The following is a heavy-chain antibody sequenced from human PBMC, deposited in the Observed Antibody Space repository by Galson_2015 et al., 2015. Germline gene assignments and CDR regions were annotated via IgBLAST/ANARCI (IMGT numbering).Heavy chain of an antibody. CDR2: INTNTGNP. V-gene: IGHV7-4-1*02. D-gene: IGHD3-22*01. CDR1: GYTFTSYA. J-gene: IGHJ5*01. CDR3: AGTSDYDSSGYYWGWFDY. Sequence: SVKVSCKASGYTFTSYAMNWVRQAPGQGLEWMGWINTNTGNPTYAQGFTGRFVFSLDTSVSTAYLQISSLKAEDTAVYYCAGTSDYDSSGYYWGWFDYWGQGTLVTVSS.